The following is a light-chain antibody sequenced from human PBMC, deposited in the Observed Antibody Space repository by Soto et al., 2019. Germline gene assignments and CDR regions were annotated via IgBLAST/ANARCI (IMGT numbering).Light chain of an antibody. V-gene: IGLV2-14*01. Sequence: QSALTQPASVSGSSGQSITISCTGTSSDVGGYNYVSWYQHHPGEAPKLMIYEVSNRPSGVFNRFSGSKSGNTASLTISGLQAEDEADYYCSSYTSSSTLAFGGGTKLTVL. CDR2: EVS. CDR1: SSDVGGYNY. CDR3: SSYTSSSTLA. J-gene: IGLJ2*01.